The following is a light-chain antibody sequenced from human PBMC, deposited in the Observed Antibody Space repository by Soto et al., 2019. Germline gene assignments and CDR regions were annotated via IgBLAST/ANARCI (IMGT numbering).Light chain of an antibody. V-gene: IGLV2-14*01. CDR3: SSYTSISTLV. CDR2: GVT. Sequence: QSVLTQPVSVSGSPGQSITISCTGTSSDVGGYNYVSWYQQHPGKAPKLMIYGVTKRPSGVSNRFSGSKSGNTASLTISGLQAEDESDYYCSSYTSISTLVFGGGTKLTVL. J-gene: IGLJ2*01. CDR1: SSDVGGYNY.